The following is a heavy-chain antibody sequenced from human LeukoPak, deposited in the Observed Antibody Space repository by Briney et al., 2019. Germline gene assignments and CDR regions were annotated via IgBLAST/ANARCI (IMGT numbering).Heavy chain of an antibody. CDR2: IYSDGNT. CDR1: GFTVSSDY. Sequence: GGSLRLSCVASGFTVSSDYMSWVRQAPGKGLEWVSVIYSDGNTYYADSVKGRFTISRDNSKNTVYLQMNSLRAEDTAVYYCAKLLYYYDSSQPYWGQGTLVTVSS. J-gene: IGHJ4*02. V-gene: IGHV3-66*04. D-gene: IGHD3-22*01. CDR3: AKLLYYYDSSQPY.